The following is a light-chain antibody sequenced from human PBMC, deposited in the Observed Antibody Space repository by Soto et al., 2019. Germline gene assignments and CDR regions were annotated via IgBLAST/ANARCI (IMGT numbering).Light chain of an antibody. CDR3: SSYAGISNVI. CDR1: SSDVGGYDY. CDR2: EVT. Sequence: QSALTQPPSASGSPGQSVTISCTGTSSDVGGYDYVSWYQQQSGKAPKLIIYEVTNRPSGVPDRFSGSKSGNTASLTVSGLQAEDEADYYCSSYAGISNVIFDAGTKLTVL. J-gene: IGLJ2*01. V-gene: IGLV2-8*01.